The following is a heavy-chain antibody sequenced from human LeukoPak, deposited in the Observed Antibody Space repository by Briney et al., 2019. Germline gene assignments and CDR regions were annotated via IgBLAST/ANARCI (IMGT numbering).Heavy chain of an antibody. CDR1: GYTFTGYY. D-gene: IGHD3-10*01. CDR3: AREGARVRGVTFFWFDP. V-gene: IGHV1-2*02. CDR2: INPNSGGT. J-gene: IGHJ5*02. Sequence: ASVKVSCKASGYTFTGYYMHWVRQAPGQGLEWMGWINPNSGGTNYAQKFQGRVTMTRDTSISTAYMELSSLRSEDTAVYYCAREGARVRGVTFFWFDPWGQGTLVTVSS.